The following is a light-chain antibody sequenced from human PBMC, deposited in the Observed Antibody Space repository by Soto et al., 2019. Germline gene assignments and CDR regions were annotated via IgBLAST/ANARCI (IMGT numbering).Light chain of an antibody. V-gene: IGKV3-20*01. CDR1: QSLSSNY. CDR2: GAS. CDR3: QHYGSPGLT. Sequence: EIVLTQSPGTLSLSPGERATLSCRASQSLSSNYLAWYQQKPGQAPRLLIYGASSRATGSPDRFSGSGSGTDFTLPITRLEPEDFAVYYCQHYGSPGLTFGGGTKVEIK. J-gene: IGKJ4*01.